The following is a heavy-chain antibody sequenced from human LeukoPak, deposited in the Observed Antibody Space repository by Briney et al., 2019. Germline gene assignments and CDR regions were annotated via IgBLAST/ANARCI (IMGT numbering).Heavy chain of an antibody. V-gene: IGHV3-30*04. CDR3: AREVVAVLPDASTNDY. J-gene: IGHJ4*02. Sequence: GKSLRLSCAASGFTFSSYAMHWVRQAPGKGLEWVALISYDGSDKYYADTVEGRFTISRANSKSTVHLQMNSLRTEDTAVYFCAREVVAVLPDASTNDYWGQGALVFVSS. CDR1: GFTFSSYA. CDR2: ISYDGSDK. D-gene: IGHD2-8*01.